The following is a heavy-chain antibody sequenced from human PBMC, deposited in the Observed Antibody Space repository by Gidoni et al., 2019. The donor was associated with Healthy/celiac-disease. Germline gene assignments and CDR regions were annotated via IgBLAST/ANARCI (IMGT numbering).Heavy chain of an antibody. V-gene: IGHV4-39*07. CDR1: GGSISLSSYY. CDR3: ATLVLRFVEWLS. D-gene: IGHD3-3*01. CDR2: INYSGST. Sequence: QPQLQDSGPGLAKPAETLSLTCTLSGGSISLSSYYWGWLRQPPGKGLEWIGSINYSGSTYYNPSLKSRVTISVDTSKNQFSQKLSSVTAADTAVYYCATLVLRFVEWLSWGQGTLVAVSS. J-gene: IGHJ4*02.